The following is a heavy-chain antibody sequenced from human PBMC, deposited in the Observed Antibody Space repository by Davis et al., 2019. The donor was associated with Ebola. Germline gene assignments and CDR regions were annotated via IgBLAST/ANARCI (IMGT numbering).Heavy chain of an antibody. CDR3: ARTKYYYYYYGMDV. V-gene: IGHV4-4*02. J-gene: IGHJ6*02. CDR1: GGSISSSNW. Sequence: SETLSLTCAVSGGSISSSNWWSWVRQPPGKGLEWIGEIYHSGSTNYNPSLKSRVTISVDTSKNQFSLKLSSVTAADTAVYYCARTKYYYYYYGMDVWGQGTTVTVSS. CDR2: IYHSGST.